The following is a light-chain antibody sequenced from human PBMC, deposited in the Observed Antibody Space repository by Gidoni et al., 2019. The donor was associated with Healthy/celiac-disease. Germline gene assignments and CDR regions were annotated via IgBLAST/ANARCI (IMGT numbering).Light chain of an antibody. CDR3: CSYAGSYTYVV. CDR2: DVS. J-gene: IGLJ2*01. CDR1: SSDVGGYNY. V-gene: IGLV2-11*01. Sequence: QSALTQPRSVSGSPGQSATISCTGTSSDVGGYNYVSWYQQHPGKAPILMIYDVSKRPSGVPDRFSGSKSGNAASLTISGLQAEDEADYYCCSYAGSYTYVVFGGGTKLTVL.